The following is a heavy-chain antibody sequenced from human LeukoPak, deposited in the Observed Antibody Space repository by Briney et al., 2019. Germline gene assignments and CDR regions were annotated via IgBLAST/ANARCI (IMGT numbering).Heavy chain of an antibody. CDR3: TRHSTFDY. Sequence: GGSLRLSCAASGFTFSGSAMPWVRQASGKGLEWVGRIRSKANSYATAYAASVKGRFTISRDDSKNTAYLQMNSLKTEDTAVYYCTRHSTFDYWGQGTLVTDSS. CDR1: GFTFSGSA. CDR2: IRSKANSYAT. J-gene: IGHJ4*02. V-gene: IGHV3-73*01.